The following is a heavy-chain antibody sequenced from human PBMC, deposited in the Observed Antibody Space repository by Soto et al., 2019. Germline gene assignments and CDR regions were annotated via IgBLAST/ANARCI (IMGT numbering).Heavy chain of an antibody. CDR1: GGSISSSSYY. Sequence: SETLSLTCTVSGGSISSSSYYWGWIRQPPGKGLEWIGSIYYSGSTYYNPSLKSRVTISLDTSKNQFSLKLSSVTAADTAVYYCARRYGYYFDYWGQGTLVTVSS. D-gene: IGHD3-9*01. CDR3: ARRYGYYFDY. V-gene: IGHV4-39*07. J-gene: IGHJ4*02. CDR2: IYYSGST.